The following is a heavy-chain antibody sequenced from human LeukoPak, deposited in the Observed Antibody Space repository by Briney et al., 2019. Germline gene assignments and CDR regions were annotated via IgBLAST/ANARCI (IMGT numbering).Heavy chain of an antibody. CDR3: ARYAWYSGGWYIGWFDP. Sequence: ASVKVSCKASGYTFTSCAMHCVRQAPGHRLEWMGWSNAGNGNTKYSQKFQGRVTITRDTSASTAYMELSSLRSEDAAVYYCARYAWYSGGWYIGWFDPWGQGTLVTVSS. V-gene: IGHV1-3*01. J-gene: IGHJ5*02. CDR1: GYTFTSCA. CDR2: SNAGNGNT. D-gene: IGHD6-19*01.